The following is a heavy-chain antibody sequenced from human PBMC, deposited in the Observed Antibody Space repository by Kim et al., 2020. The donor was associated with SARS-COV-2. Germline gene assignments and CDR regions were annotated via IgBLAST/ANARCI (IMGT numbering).Heavy chain of an antibody. CDR2: ISSSSSYI. J-gene: IGHJ5*02. D-gene: IGHD2-15*01. Sequence: GGSLRLSCAASGFTFSSYSMNWVRQAPGKGLEWVSSISSSSSYIYYADSVKGRFTISRDNAKNSLYLQMNSLRAEDTAVYYGAGAECSVGSCYSGWFDPWGQGTLVTVSS. CDR1: GFTFSSYS. V-gene: IGHV3-21*01. CDR3: AGAECSVGSCYSGWFDP.